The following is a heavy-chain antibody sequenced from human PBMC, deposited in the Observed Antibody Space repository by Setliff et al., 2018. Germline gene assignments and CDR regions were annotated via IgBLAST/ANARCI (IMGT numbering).Heavy chain of an antibody. CDR3: ARYYGSGPLNWFDP. D-gene: IGHD3-10*01. CDR1: GASLTGNY. J-gene: IGHJ5*02. CDR2: VYTSGST. Sequence: SETLSLTCTVSGASLTGNYWTWIRQPAGKGLEWIGRVYTSGSTNYNPSLKSRVTISVDTSKNQFSLKLSSVTAADTAVYYCARYYGSGPLNWFDPWGQGTLVTVSS. V-gene: IGHV4-4*07.